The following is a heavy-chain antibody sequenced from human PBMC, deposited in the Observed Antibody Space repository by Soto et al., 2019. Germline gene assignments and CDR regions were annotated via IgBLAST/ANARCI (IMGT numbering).Heavy chain of an antibody. CDR1: GYTFTSYA. D-gene: IGHD5-18*01. J-gene: IGHJ4*02. CDR3: AHSPEVITYFDF. CDR2: INAGNGNT. Sequence: ASVQVSCKASGYTFTSYAMHWVRQAPGQRLEWMGWINAGNGNTKYSQKFQGRVTITKDTSKNQVVLTMTNVDPLDTATYYCAHSPEVITYFDFWGQGILVTVSS. V-gene: IGHV1-3*01.